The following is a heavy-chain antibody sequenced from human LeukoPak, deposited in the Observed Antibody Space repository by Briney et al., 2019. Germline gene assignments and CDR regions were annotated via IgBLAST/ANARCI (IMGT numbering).Heavy chain of an antibody. D-gene: IGHD1-26*01. Sequence: PGGSLRLSCAASGFTFSRYSMNWVCQAPGKGLEWVSSISSSSSYIYYADSVKGRFTISRDNSKNTVYLQMNSLRVEDTAVYYCAKDDPTGRYLWGQGTLVPVSS. V-gene: IGHV3-21*06. CDR3: AKDDPTGRYL. CDR2: ISSSSSYI. CDR1: GFTFSRYS. J-gene: IGHJ4*02.